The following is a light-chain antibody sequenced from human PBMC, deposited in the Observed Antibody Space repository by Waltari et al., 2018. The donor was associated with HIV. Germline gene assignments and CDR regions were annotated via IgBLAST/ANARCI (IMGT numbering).Light chain of an antibody. CDR2: GND. CDR1: TSNIGENY. V-gene: IGLV1-51*01. CDR3: ETWENSLSAGV. Sequence: QSVLTQPPSVSAAPGQKVTISGSGRTSNIGENYVSWYQQLPGTAPKLLIYGNDKRPSGIPDRFSGSKSGTSATLDITGVQSGDGADYYCETWENSLSAGVFGGGTKLTVL. J-gene: IGLJ3*02.